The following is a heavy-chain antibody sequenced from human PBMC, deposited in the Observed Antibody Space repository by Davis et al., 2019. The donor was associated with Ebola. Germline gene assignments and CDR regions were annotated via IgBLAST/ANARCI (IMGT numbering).Heavy chain of an antibody. D-gene: IGHD2-2*01. CDR1: GGSINNGLYY. Sequence: MPSETLSLTCTVSGGSINNGLYYWSWIRQHPGKGLEWIGYYHHSGDTYYNPSLKSRVTISLDTSKNQFSLKLSSVTAADTAVYYCARFCNTNCGGYWGQGTLVTVSS. CDR3: ARFCNTNCGGY. CDR2: YHHSGDT. V-gene: IGHV4-31*03. J-gene: IGHJ4*02.